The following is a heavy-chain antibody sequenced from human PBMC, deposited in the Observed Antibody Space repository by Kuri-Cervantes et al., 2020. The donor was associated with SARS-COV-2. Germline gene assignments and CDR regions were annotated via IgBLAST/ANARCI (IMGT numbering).Heavy chain of an antibody. CDR1: GFTFDDYG. J-gene: IGHJ4*02. Sequence: GGSLRLSCAASGFTFDDYGMSWVRQAPGKGLEWVSGINWNGGSTGYADSVKGRFTISRDNAKNSLYLQMNSLRAEDTALYYCASGQYYGSGSYWVPEYFDYWGQGTLVTVSS. CDR3: ASGQYYGSGSYWVPEYFDY. V-gene: IGHV3-20*04. D-gene: IGHD3-10*01. CDR2: INWNGGST.